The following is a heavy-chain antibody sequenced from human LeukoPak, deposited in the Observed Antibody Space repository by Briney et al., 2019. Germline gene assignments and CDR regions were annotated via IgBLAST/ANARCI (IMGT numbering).Heavy chain of an antibody. V-gene: IGHV3-7*01. CDR3: AKASLAGAIGVLDY. D-gene: IGHD1-26*01. CDR2: INQDGSGK. J-gene: IGHJ4*02. CDR1: GFTFNNYW. Sequence: PTGGSLRLSCAAFGFTFNNYWMSWVRQAPGKGLEWVANINQDGSGKHYVDSVKGRFTISRDNAKNSLYLQMNSLRAEDTAVYFCAKASLAGAIGVLDYWGQGTLVTVSS.